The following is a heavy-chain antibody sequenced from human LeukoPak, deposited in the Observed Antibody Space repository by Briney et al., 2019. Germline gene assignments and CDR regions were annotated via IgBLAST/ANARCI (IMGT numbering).Heavy chain of an antibody. J-gene: IGHJ3*02. Sequence: SETLSLTCAVYGGSFSGYYWSWIRQPPGKGLEWIGEINHSGSTNYNPSLKSRVTISVDTSKNQFSLKLSSVTAADTAVYYCARGQIWDYDSSGIDAFDIWGQGTMVTVSS. D-gene: IGHD3-22*01. V-gene: IGHV4-34*01. CDR1: GGSFSGYY. CDR3: ARGQIWDYDSSGIDAFDI. CDR2: INHSGST.